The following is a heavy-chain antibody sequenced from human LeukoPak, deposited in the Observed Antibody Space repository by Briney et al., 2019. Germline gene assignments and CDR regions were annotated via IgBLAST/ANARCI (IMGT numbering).Heavy chain of an antibody. CDR2: INPNSGGT. J-gene: IGHJ4*02. CDR3: ARITHAGATTSVDY. CDR1: GYTFTGYY. V-gene: IGHV1-2*02. D-gene: IGHD1-26*01. Sequence: ASVKVSCKASGYTFTGYYIHWVRQAPGQGLEWMGWINPNSGGTNYAQKFQGRVTMTRDTSISTAYMELSRLRSDDTAVYYCARITHAGATTSVDYWGQGTLVTVSS.